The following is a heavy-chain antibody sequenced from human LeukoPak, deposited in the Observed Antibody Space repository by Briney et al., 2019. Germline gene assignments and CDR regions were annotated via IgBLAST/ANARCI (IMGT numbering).Heavy chain of an antibody. CDR1: GYTFTGYY. CDR2: VYPNSGGT. D-gene: IGHD4-17*01. V-gene: IGHV1-2*02. J-gene: IGHJ4*02. Sequence: GASVKVSCKASGYTFTGYYMHWVRQAPGQGLEWMGWVYPNSGGTNYPQKFQGRVTMTRDTSTTTAYMEVSRLTSDDTAVYYCARASRPTVTIDPYYFDYWGPGTLVTVSS. CDR3: ARASRPTVTIDPYYFDY.